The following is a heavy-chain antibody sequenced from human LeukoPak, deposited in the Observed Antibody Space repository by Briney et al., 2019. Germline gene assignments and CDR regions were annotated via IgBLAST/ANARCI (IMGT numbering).Heavy chain of an antibody. CDR2: MNPNSGNT. CDR3: ATGITPNYYYYYYMDV. V-gene: IGHV1-8*01. CDR1: GYTFNSYD. Sequence: ASVKVSCKASGYTFNSYDINWVRQATGQGLEWMGWMNPNSGNTGYAQKFQGRVTMTRNTSISTAYMELSSLRSEDTAVYYCATGITPNYYYYYYMDVWGKGTTVTVSS. D-gene: IGHD3-3*01. J-gene: IGHJ6*03.